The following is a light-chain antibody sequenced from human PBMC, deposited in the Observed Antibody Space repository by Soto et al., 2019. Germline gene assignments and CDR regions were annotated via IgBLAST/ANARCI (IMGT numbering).Light chain of an antibody. Sequence: DIQLTQSPSFLSASVGDRVTITCRATQDISNYLAWYQQKPGKAPNLLIHSASTLRGGVSSRFGGSGSGTEFTLTIRRLQPEDLATYYCQQGNSYPLTFGGGTKVEIK. CDR2: SAS. CDR1: QDISNY. J-gene: IGKJ4*01. CDR3: QQGNSYPLT. V-gene: IGKV1-9*01.